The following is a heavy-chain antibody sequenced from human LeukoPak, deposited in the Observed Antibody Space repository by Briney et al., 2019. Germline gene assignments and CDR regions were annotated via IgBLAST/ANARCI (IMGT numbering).Heavy chain of an antibody. D-gene: IGHD3-3*01. V-gene: IGHV3-53*01. CDR1: GFTVSSNY. CDR2: IYSGGST. J-gene: IGHJ4*02. Sequence: GGSLRLSCAASGFTVSSNYMSWVRQAPGKGLEWVSVIYSGGSTYYADSVKGRFTISRDNSKNTLYLQMNSLRAEDTAVYYRARASSSLGVDFDYWGQGTLVTVSS. CDR3: ARASSSLGVDFDY.